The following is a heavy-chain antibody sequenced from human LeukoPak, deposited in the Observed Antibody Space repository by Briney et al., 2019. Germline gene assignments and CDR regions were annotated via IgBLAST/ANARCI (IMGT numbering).Heavy chain of an antibody. CDR1: GGSISSGDYY. D-gene: IGHD3-3*01. CDR2: IYYSGST. Sequence: TLSLTCTVSGGSISSGDYYWSWIRQPPGKGLEWIGYIYYSGSTYYNPSLKSRVTISVDTSKNQFSLKLSSVTAADTAVYYLARDLYVFWSVNSGNNCFDPWAREPWSPSPQ. J-gene: IGHJ5*02. V-gene: IGHV4-30-4*08. CDR3: ARDLYVFWSVNSGNNCFDP.